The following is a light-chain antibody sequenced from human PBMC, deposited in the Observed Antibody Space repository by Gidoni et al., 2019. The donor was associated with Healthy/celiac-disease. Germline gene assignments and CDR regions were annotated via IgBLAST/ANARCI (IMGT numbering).Light chain of an antibody. CDR1: SSDVGSYNL. J-gene: IGLJ2*01. CDR3: CSYAGSSTSHVV. CDR2: EGS. V-gene: IGLV2-23*01. Sequence: QSALTHPASVSGSPGQSITISCTGTSSDVGSYNLVSWYQQHPGKAPQLMIDEGSKRPSGVSNRFSGAKSGNTASLTISGLQAEDEADYYCCSYAGSSTSHVVFGGGTKLTVL.